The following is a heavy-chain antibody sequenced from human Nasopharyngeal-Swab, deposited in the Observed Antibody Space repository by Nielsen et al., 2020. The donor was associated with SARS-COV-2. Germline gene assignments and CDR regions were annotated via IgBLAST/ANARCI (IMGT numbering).Heavy chain of an antibody. D-gene: IGHD2-15*01. V-gene: IGHV3-21*04. CDR2: ISSSSSYI. CDR3: AKRGVAVAATSWFDP. Sequence: VRQMPGKGLEWVSSISSSSSYIYYADSVKGRFTISRDNAKNSLYLQMSSLRAEDTAVYYCAKRGVAVAATSWFDPWGQGTLVTVSS. J-gene: IGHJ5*02.